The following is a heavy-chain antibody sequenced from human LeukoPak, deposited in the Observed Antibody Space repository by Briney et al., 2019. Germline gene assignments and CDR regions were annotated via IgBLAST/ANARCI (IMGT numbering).Heavy chain of an antibody. V-gene: IGHV1-69*13. CDR1: GGTFSSYA. CDR2: IIPIFGTA. CDR3: ASVSTPGTTETDY. D-gene: IGHD1-7*01. Sequence: SVKFSCKASGGTFSSYAISWVRQAPGQGLEWMGGIIPIFGTANYAQKFQGRVTITADESTSTAYMELSSLRSEDTAVYYCASVSTPGTTETDYWGQGTLVTVSS. J-gene: IGHJ4*02.